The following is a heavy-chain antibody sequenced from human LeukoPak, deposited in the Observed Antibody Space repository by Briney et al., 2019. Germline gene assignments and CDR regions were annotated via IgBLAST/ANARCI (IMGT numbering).Heavy chain of an antibody. J-gene: IGHJ6*03. D-gene: IGHD1-14*01. CDR3: ARAPGGRNYYYYMDV. CDR1: GYTFINYA. CDR2: INPNSGGT. V-gene: IGHV1-2*02. Sequence: RRASVKVSCKASGYTFINYAMNWVRQAPGQGLEWMGWINPNSGGTNYAQKFQGRVTMTRDTSISTAYMELSRLRSDDTAVYYCARAPGGRNYYYYMDVWGKGTTVTVSS.